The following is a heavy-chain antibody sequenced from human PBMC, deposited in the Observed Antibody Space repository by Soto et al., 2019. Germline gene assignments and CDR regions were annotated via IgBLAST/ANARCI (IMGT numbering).Heavy chain of an antibody. D-gene: IGHD6-13*01. CDR3: ARSSGAAYWFDP. Sequence: QVQLVQSGAEVKKPGASVKVSCKASEYTFTSYGLSWVRQAPGPGLEWMGWISAYNGNTNYAQKLQGRVTMTTDTSTRTAYMALRSLRADDTAGSYCARSSGAAYWFDPWGKGPLVTVSS. J-gene: IGHJ5*02. V-gene: IGHV1-18*01. CDR1: EYTFTSYG. CDR2: ISAYNGNT.